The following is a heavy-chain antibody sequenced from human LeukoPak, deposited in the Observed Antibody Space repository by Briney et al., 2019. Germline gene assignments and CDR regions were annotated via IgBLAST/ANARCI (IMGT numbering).Heavy chain of an antibody. CDR2: ISSSSSYI. V-gene: IGHV3-21*01. J-gene: IGHJ4*02. CDR3: ARDRGTWIQLWATFDY. CDR1: GFTFSSYS. D-gene: IGHD5-18*01. Sequence: GGSLRLSCAASGFTFSSYSMNWVRQAPGKGLEWVSCISSSSSYIYYADSVKGRFTISRDNAKNSLYLQMNSLRAEDTAVYYCARDRGTWIQLWATFDYWGQGTLVTVSS.